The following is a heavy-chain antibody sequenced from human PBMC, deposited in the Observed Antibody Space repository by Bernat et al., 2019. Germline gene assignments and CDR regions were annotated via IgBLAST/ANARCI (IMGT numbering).Heavy chain of an antibody. V-gene: IGHV1-69*01. Sequence: QVQLVQSGAEVKKPGSSVKVSCKASGGTFSSYAINWVRQAPGQGLEWMGGIIPIFGTANYAQKFQGRVTITADESTSTAYMELSSLRSEDTAVYYCARDLNDYGGNYAEYFQHWGQGTLVTVSS. D-gene: IGHD4-23*01. CDR1: GGTFSSYA. J-gene: IGHJ1*01. CDR2: IIPIFGTA. CDR3: ARDLNDYGGNYAEYFQH.